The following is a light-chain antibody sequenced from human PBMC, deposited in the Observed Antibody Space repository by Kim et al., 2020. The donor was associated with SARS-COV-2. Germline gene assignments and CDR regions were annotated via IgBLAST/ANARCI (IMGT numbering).Light chain of an antibody. CDR2: QDS. J-gene: IGLJ2*01. CDR3: QAWDSSTAP. Sequence: SYELTQPPSVSVSPGQTASITCSGDKLGDKYACWYQHKPGQSPVLVIYQDSKRPSGIPERFSGSNSGNTATLTISGTQAMDEADYYCQAWDSSTAPFGGG. CDR1: KLGDKY. V-gene: IGLV3-1*01.